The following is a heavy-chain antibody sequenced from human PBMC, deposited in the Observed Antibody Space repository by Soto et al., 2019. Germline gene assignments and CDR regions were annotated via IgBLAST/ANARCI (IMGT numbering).Heavy chain of an antibody. V-gene: IGHV4-34*01. Sequence: QVQLQQWGAGLLKPSETLSLTCAVYGGSFSGYYWSWIRQPPGKGLAWIGEINHSGSTNYNPSLKSRVTISVDTSKHQFSLKLSSVTAADTAVYYCARRVVGATDYWGQGTLVTVSS. CDR1: GGSFSGYY. CDR3: ARRVVGATDY. J-gene: IGHJ4*02. D-gene: IGHD1-26*01. CDR2: INHSGST.